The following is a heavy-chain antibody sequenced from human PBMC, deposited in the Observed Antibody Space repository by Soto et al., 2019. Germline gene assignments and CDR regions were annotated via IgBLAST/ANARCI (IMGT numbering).Heavy chain of an antibody. CDR1: GYSFTSYW. D-gene: IGHD5-18*01. V-gene: IGHV5-51*01. J-gene: IGHJ6*02. CDR3: TGQVMEWVDTAIVESDYYYYYGMYV. CDR2: IYPGDSDT. Sequence: EVQLVQSGAEVKKPGESLKISCKGSGYSFTSYWIGWVRQMPGKGLEWMGIIYPGDSDTRYSPSFQDQVTISADKSISTDYLQWSRLKSSDTAMYYCTGQVMEWVDTAIVESDYYYYYGMYVWGQGTTVTVSS.